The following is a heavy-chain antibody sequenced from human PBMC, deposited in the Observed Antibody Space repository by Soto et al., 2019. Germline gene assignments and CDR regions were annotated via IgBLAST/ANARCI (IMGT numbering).Heavy chain of an antibody. CDR1: GFTFSSYA. V-gene: IGHV3-23*01. Sequence: GGSLRLSCAASGFTFSSYAMSWVRQAPGKGLEWVSAISGSGGSTYYADSVKGRFTISRDNSKNTLYLQMNSLRAEDTAVYYCAKALAGDYVRDYYYGMDVWGQGTTVTVSS. CDR2: ISGSGGST. CDR3: AKALAGDYVRDYYYGMDV. D-gene: IGHD4-17*01. J-gene: IGHJ6*02.